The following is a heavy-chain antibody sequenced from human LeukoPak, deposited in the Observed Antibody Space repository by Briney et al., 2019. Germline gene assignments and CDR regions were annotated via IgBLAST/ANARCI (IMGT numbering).Heavy chain of an antibody. CDR3: AKPLARDNDY. D-gene: IGHD2-15*01. V-gene: IGHV3-23*01. Sequence: GGSLRLSCAASGFTFSSYWMHWVRQAPGKGLEWVSAISGSGGSTYYADSVKGRFTISRDNSKNTLYLQMNSLRAEDTAVYYCAKPLARDNDYWGQGTLVTVSS. J-gene: IGHJ4*02. CDR1: GFTFSSYW. CDR2: ISGSGGST.